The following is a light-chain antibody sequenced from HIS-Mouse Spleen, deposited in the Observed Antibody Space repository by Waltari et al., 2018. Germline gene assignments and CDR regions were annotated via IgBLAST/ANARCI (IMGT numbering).Light chain of an antibody. CDR3: CSYAGSSTYV. V-gene: IGLV2-23*01. CDR2: EGS. J-gene: IGLJ1*01. Sequence: QSALTPPASVSGSPGQSVTISCTGTSRDVGSSNLVSWYQQHPGKAPKLMIYEGSKRPSGVSNRFSGSKSGNTASLTISGLQAEDEADYYCCSYAGSSTYVFGTGTKVTVL. CDR1: SRDVGSSNL.